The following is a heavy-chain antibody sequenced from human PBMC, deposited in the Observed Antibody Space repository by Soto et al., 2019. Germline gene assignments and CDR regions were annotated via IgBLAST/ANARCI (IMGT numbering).Heavy chain of an antibody. V-gene: IGHV3-74*01. Sequence: EVQLVKSGGGLVQPGGSLRLSCAASGFTFSSYWMHWVRQAPGKGLVWVSRINSDGSSTSYADSVKGRFTISRDKAKNTLYLQMNSLRAEDTAVYYCVRTSLVVAAATGEDYCGQGTLVTVSS. CDR2: INSDGSST. D-gene: IGHD2-15*01. J-gene: IGHJ4*02. CDR3: VRTSLVVAAATGEDY. CDR1: GFTFSSYW.